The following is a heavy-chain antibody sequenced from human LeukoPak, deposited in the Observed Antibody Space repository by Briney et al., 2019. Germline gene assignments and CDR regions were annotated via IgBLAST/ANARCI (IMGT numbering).Heavy chain of an antibody. CDR1: GFTFSSYN. CDR3: ARGETSQNIVTRKTYNWFDP. CDR2: ISSSSNYI. Sequence: GGSLRLSCAASGFTFSSYNMNWVRQAPGKGLEWVSSISSSSNYIYYADSVKGRFTISRDNAKNSLYLQMKSLRAEDTAVYYCARGETSQNIVTRKTYNWFDPWGQGTLVTVSS. V-gene: IGHV3-21*01. J-gene: IGHJ5*02. D-gene: IGHD2/OR15-2a*01.